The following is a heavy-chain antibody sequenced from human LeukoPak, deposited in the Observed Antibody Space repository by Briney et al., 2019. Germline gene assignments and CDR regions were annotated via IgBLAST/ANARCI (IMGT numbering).Heavy chain of an antibody. CDR3: ARARDGDRFAFDY. V-gene: IGHV4-59*08. D-gene: IGHD5-24*01. CDR2: IYYSGST. J-gene: IGHJ4*02. Sequence: PSETLSLTCTVSGGSISSYYWSWIRQPPGKGLEWVGYIYYSGSTDYHPSLRSRVTMSVDTSKSQLSLKLNSVTATDTAVYYCARARDGDRFAFDYWGQGSLATVSS. CDR1: GGSISSYY.